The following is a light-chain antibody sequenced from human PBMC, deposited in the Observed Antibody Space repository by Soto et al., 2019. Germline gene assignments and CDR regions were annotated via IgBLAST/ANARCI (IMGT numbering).Light chain of an antibody. CDR2: GAS. J-gene: IGKJ5*01. CDR1: QSVSSN. Sequence: EVVMTQSPVTLSLSPGERATLSCRASQSVSSNLAWYQQKPSQAPRLLIYGASTRATGVPARFSGSGSGTEFTLTISSLQSEDVAVYWCQQYVSPPITFGQGTRLEIK. CDR3: QQYVSPPIT. V-gene: IGKV3D-15*01.